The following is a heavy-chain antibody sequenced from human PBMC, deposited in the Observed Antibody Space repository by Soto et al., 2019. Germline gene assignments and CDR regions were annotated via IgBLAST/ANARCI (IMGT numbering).Heavy chain of an antibody. Sequence: PSETLSLTCTVSGGSISVYYWNWIRQSPGKGLEWIGYISYSGTTKYNPSLKSRVTISVDTSKNQFSLKLSSVTAADTAVYYCARSRRNYFAPWGQGTLVTVS. CDR2: ISYSGTT. CDR1: GGSISVYY. V-gene: IGHV4-59*01. CDR3: ARSRRNYFAP. J-gene: IGHJ5*02.